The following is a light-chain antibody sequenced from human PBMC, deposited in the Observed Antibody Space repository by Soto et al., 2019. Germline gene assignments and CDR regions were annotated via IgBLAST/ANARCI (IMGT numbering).Light chain of an antibody. J-gene: IGKJ5*01. CDR1: QTIN. V-gene: IGKV1-9*01. CDR3: QLLNSYPQT. Sequence: DIQMTQSPSSLSASVGDRVTITCRASQTINWYQHKPGTAPKLLIYSASTLQSGVPSRFSGSGSGPDFTLTISILQPEDSATYFCQLLNSYPQTFGQGTRLEIK. CDR2: SAS.